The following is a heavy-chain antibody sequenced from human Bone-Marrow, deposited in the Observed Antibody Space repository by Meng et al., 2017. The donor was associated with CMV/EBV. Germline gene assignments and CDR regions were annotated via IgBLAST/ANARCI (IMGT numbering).Heavy chain of an antibody. CDR3: ARSRPGIAAAEPPSGY. CDR1: GYTFTSYY. CDR2: INPSGGST. J-gene: IGHJ4*02. V-gene: IGHV1-46*01. Sequence: ASVKVSCKASGYTFTSYYMHWVRQAPGQGLGWMGIINPSGGSTSYAQKFQGRVTMTRDTSTSTVYMELSSLRSEDTAVYYCARSRPGIAAAEPPSGYWGQGTLVTVSS. D-gene: IGHD6-13*01.